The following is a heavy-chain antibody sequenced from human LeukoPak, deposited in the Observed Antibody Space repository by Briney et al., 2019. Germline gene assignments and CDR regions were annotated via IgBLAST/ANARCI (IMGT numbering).Heavy chain of an antibody. CDR2: CSSRGGTI. CDR3: ARSPRPLFGLVITHSPHYMDV. Sequence: GGSLRLSCAASGFTVSSYEMNLVRQAPWMGMEWISYCSSRGGTIYYADSVKGRFTISRDKAKNSLSLQLNSLRADDTAVYYCARSPRPLFGLVITHSPHYMDVWGKGTTVTVSS. V-gene: IGHV3-48*03. J-gene: IGHJ6*03. D-gene: IGHD3/OR15-3a*01. CDR1: GFTVSSYE.